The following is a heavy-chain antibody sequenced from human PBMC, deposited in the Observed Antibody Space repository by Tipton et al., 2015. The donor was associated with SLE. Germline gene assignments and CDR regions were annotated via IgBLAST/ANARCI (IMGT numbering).Heavy chain of an antibody. J-gene: IGHJ5*02. D-gene: IGHD3-22*01. V-gene: IGHV4-59*01. Sequence: TLSLTCTVSGGSISSYYWSWIRQPPGKGLEWIGYIYYSGSTNYNPSLKSRVTISVDTSKNQFSLKLSSVTAADTAVYYCARGPTYYYDSSGYSGRLYNWFDPWGQGTLVTVSS. CDR1: GGSISSYY. CDR3: ARGPTYYYDSSGYSGRLYNWFDP. CDR2: IYYSGST.